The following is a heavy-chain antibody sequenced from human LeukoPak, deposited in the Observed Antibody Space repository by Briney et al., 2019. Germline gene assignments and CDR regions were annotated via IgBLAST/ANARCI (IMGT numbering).Heavy chain of an antibody. CDR3: ARGYCSGGSCYSTPQH. V-gene: IGHV4-59*01. Sequence: ETLSLTCTVSGGSISSYYWSWIRQPPGKGLEWIGYIYYSGSTNYNPSLKSRVTISVDTSKNQFSLKLSSVTAADTAVYHCARGYCSGGSCYSTPQHWGQGTLVTVSS. CDR1: GGSISSYY. J-gene: IGHJ1*01. D-gene: IGHD2-15*01. CDR2: IYYSGST.